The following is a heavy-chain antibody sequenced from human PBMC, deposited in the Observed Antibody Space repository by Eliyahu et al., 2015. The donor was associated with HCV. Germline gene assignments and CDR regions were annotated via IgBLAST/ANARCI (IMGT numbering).Heavy chain of an antibody. D-gene: IGHD2-21*02. V-gene: IGHV3-21*02. CDR1: GLSFSDXS. J-gene: IGHJ3*02. Sequence: EAQLVESGGGLVKPGGSLRLSCAASGLSFSDXSMNWVRQAPGKGLEGVASISSGGTYIYYADSMKGRVTISRDNAKNSLYLQMDSLRVEDTAVYFCASPRDYCITTSNCYFAFDIWGQGTMVTVSS. CDR2: ISSGGTYI. CDR3: ASPRDYCITTSNCYFAFDI.